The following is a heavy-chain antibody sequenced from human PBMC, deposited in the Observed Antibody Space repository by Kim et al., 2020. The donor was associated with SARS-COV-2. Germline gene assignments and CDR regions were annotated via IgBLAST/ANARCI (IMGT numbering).Heavy chain of an antibody. CDR2: ISGSGGST. Sequence: GGSLRLSCAASGFTFSSYAMSWVRQAPGKGLEWVSAISGSGGSTYYADSVKGRFTISRDNSKNTLYLQMNSLRAEDTAVYYCAKDSRTDYYGSGSYYNRAYYFDYWGQGTLVTVSS. J-gene: IGHJ4*02. D-gene: IGHD3-10*01. V-gene: IGHV3-23*01. CDR1: GFTFSSYA. CDR3: AKDSRTDYYGSGSYYNRAYYFDY.